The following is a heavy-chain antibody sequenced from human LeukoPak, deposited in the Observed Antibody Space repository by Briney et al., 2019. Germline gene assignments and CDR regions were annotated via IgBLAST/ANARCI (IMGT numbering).Heavy chain of an antibody. CDR2: IASSGRNT. Sequence: GGSLSLSCALSGLNSNAAAMTCVRQAPGKGLEWVSLIASSGRNTYYTDTVRGRFTISRDNSKKTLSLQINSLRVEDTAIFYCAKDIQLSAWGLGTMVTVSS. J-gene: IGHJ3*01. CDR3: AKDIQLSA. CDR1: GLNSNAAA. D-gene: IGHD5-24*01. V-gene: IGHV3-23*01.